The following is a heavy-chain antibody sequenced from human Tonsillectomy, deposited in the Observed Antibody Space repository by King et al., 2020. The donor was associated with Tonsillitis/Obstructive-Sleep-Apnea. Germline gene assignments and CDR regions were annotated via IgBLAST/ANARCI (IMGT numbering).Heavy chain of an antibody. J-gene: IGHJ5*02. V-gene: IGHV3-7*01. CDR1: RFTFSSYW. CDR2: IKQDGSEK. Sequence: VQLVESGGGLVQPGGSLRLSCAASRFTFSSYWMSWVRQAPGKGLEWVANIKQDGSEKYYVDSVKGRFTISRDNAKKSLYLQMNSLRAEDTAVYYCAGEQYYDFWGSFHTNWFDPWGQGTLVTVSS. D-gene: IGHD3-3*01. CDR3: AGEQYYDFWGSFHTNWFDP.